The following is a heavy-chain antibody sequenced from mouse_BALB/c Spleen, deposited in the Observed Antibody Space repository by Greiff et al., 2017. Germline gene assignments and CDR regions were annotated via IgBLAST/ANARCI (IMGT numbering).Heavy chain of an antibody. CDR2: INPSSGYT. J-gene: IGHJ3*01. Sequence: QVQLKESGAELARPGASVKMSCKASGYTFTSYTMHWVKQRPGQGLEWIGYINPSSGYTNYNQKFKDKATLTADKSSSTAYMQLSSLTSEDSAVYYCAKPAYYGNSWFAYWGQGTLVTVSA. D-gene: IGHD2-10*01. CDR1: GYTFTSYT. CDR3: AKPAYYGNSWFAY. V-gene: IGHV1-4*01.